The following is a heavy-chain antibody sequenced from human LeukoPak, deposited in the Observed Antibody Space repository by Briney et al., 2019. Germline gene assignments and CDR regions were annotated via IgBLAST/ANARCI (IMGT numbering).Heavy chain of an antibody. CDR2: ISTSGRTI. Sequence: SGGSLRLSCAASGFTFSTYEMNWVRQAPGRGLEWVSYISTSGRTIYYADSAKGRFTMSRDNAKNSLYLQMNSLRAEDTAVYYCASYIRAPFDIWGQGTMVTVSS. V-gene: IGHV3-48*03. CDR3: ASYIRAPFDI. J-gene: IGHJ3*02. D-gene: IGHD3-10*01. CDR1: GFTFSTYE.